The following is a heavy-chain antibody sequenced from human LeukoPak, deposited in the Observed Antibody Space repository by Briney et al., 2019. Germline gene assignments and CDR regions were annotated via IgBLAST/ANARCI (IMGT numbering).Heavy chain of an antibody. Sequence: SETLSLTCAVSGGSFSPYYWSWIRQPPGKGLEWIGEISHGGSSNYNPSLKSRVTIAIGTSNNQIPLKLTSVTAADTAVYYCVTYDFSSGYRIDRERGQGTLVTVSS. V-gene: IGHV4-34*01. J-gene: IGHJ4*02. D-gene: IGHD3-3*01. CDR1: GGSFSPYY. CDR2: ISHGGSS. CDR3: VTYDFSSGYRIDRE.